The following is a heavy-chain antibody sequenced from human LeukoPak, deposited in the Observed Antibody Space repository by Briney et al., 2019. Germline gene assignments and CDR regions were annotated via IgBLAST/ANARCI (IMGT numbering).Heavy chain of an antibody. V-gene: IGHV3-23*01. Sequence: GGSLRLSCAASGFTFSSYAMSWVRQAPGKGLEWVSAISISGGSTYYAGSVKGRFTISRDKSKNTLYLQMNTLRAEDTAIYYCAKGIQWELPLEYWGQGILVTVSS. CDR1: GFTFSSYA. CDR2: ISISGGST. CDR3: AKGIQWELPLEY. D-gene: IGHD1-26*01. J-gene: IGHJ4*02.